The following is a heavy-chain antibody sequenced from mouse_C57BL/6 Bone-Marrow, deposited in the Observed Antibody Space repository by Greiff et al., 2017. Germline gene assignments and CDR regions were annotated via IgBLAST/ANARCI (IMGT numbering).Heavy chain of an antibody. Sequence: QVQLQQSGAELVRPGASVTLSCKASGYTFTDYEMHWVKQTPVHGLEWIGAIDPETGGTAYNQKFKGKAILTADKSSSTAYMELRSLTSEDSAVYYCTRWLLPYYFDYWGQGTTLTGSS. CDR2: IDPETGGT. J-gene: IGHJ2*01. D-gene: IGHD2-3*01. V-gene: IGHV1-15*01. CDR1: GYTFTDYE. CDR3: TRWLLPYYFDY.